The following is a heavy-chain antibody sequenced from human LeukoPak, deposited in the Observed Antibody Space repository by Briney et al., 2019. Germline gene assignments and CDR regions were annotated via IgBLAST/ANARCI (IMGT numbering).Heavy chain of an antibody. CDR3: AKDGATEVYFDY. CDR1: GFTFDDYA. D-gene: IGHD1-26*01. CDR2: ISWNGGSI. J-gene: IGHJ4*02. Sequence: GGSLRLSCAASGFTFDDYAMHWVRQAPGKGLEWVSGISWNGGSIGYADSVKGRFTISRDNAKNSLYLQINSLRAEDTALYYCAKDGATEVYFDYWGQGTLVTVSS. V-gene: IGHV3-9*01.